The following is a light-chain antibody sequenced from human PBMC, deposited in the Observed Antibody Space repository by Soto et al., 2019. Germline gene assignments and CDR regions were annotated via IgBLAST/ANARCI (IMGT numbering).Light chain of an antibody. CDR1: QSVSSSS. V-gene: IGKV3D-20*02. CDR2: DAS. CDR3: QHRMNWPLT. J-gene: IGKJ5*01. Sequence: EIVFTQSPGTLSLSPGERATLSCSASQSVSSSSLAWYQQKPGQAPRLLIYDASSRAAGIPARFSGSGSGTDFTLTISSLEPEDFAVYYCQHRMNWPLTFGQGTRLEIK.